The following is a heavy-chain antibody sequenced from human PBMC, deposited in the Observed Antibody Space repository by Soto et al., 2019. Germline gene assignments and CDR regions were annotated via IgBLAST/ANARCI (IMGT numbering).Heavy chain of an antibody. CDR3: ARGLPYYYDSSGYYSWFDP. D-gene: IGHD3-22*01. CDR1: GFTFSSYA. V-gene: IGHV3-30-3*01. J-gene: IGHJ5*02. Sequence: GGSLRLSXAASGFTFSSYAMHWVRQAPGKGLEWVAVISYDGSNKYYADSVKGRFTISRDNSKNTLYLQMNSLRAEDTAVYYCARGLPYYYDSSGYYSWFDPWGQGTLVTVSS. CDR2: ISYDGSNK.